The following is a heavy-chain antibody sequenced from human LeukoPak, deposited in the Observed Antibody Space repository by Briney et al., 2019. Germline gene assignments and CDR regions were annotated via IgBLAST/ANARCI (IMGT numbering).Heavy chain of an antibody. CDR1: GFTFSTYS. CDR3: ARGGTSTSGYDY. V-gene: IGHV3-21*01. CDR2: ISPTSTYI. D-gene: IGHD2-2*01. J-gene: IGHJ4*01. Sequence: GGSLRLSCAASGFTFSTYSMNWVRQAPGKGLEWVSSISPTSTYIYYADSVKGRFTIPRDNAKNSLYLQMNSLTAEDTAVYYCARGGTSTSGYDYWGHGSLVTVSS.